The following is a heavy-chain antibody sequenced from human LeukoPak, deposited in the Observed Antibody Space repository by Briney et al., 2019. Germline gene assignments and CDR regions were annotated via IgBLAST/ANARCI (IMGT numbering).Heavy chain of an antibody. Sequence: PGGSLRLSCAASGFTFSSYGMSWVRQAPGKGLEWVSVITGSGGSTDYADSVKGRFTISRDNAKNTLHLRMKSLRAEDTAVYYCAKKSAMGWFDPWGQGTLVTVSS. D-gene: IGHD2-2*01. CDR2: ITGSGGST. V-gene: IGHV3-23*01. CDR1: GFTFSSYG. J-gene: IGHJ5*02. CDR3: AKKSAMGWFDP.